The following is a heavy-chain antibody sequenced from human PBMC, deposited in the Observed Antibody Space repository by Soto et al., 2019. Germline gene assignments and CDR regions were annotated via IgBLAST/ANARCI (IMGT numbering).Heavy chain of an antibody. Sequence: EVQLLESGGGLVQPGGSLRLSCAASGFTFSSYAMSWVRQAPGKGLEWVSAISGSGGSTYYADSVKGRFTISRDNAKYTLYLQMNSLRAEDKAVYYCAATLNVLRFLEWFRFDYWGQGTLVTVSS. CDR2: ISGSGGST. CDR1: GFTFSSYA. CDR3: AATLNVLRFLEWFRFDY. V-gene: IGHV3-23*01. J-gene: IGHJ4*02. D-gene: IGHD3-3*01.